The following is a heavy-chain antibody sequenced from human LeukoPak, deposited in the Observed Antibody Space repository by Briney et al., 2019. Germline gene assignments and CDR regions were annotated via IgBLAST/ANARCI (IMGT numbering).Heavy chain of an antibody. V-gene: IGHV3-33*06. D-gene: IGHD1-1*01. CDR3: AKDNLKGTPCPNFDY. J-gene: IGHJ4*02. Sequence: PGGSLRLSCAASGFTFSHFVMNWVRQAPGKGLEWVAVIWYDGSNKYYADSVKGRFTISRDNSKNTLYLQMNSLRAEDTAVYYCAKDNLKGTPCPNFDYWGQGTLVTVSS. CDR1: GFTFSHFV. CDR2: IWYDGSNK.